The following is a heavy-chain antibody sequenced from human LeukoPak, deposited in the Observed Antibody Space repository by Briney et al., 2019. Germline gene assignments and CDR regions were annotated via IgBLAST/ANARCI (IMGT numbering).Heavy chain of an antibody. CDR1: GYSFMNYW. CDR3: ARPAATASHDAFDI. D-gene: IGHD6-13*01. J-gene: IGHJ3*02. Sequence: GESLKISCKGSGYSFMNYWIGWVRQMPGKGLEWMGIINPRDSDTRNSPSFQGQVTISVDKSISTAYLQWRSLKASDTAMYYCARPAATASHDAFDIWGQGTMVTVPS. CDR2: INPRDSDT. V-gene: IGHV5-51*01.